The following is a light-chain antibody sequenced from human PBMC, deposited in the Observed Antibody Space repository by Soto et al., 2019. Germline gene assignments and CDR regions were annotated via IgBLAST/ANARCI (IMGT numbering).Light chain of an antibody. V-gene: IGLV1-40*01. Sequence: QLVLTQPPSVSGAPGQRVTISCTGSSSNIGAGYDVHWYQQLPGTAPKLLIYGNNNRPSGVPDRFSGSKSGTSASLAITGLQPEDEADYYCQAYDNSLSGSRVFGGGTKLTVL. CDR1: SSNIGAGYD. CDR3: QAYDNSLSGSRV. CDR2: GNN. J-gene: IGLJ3*02.